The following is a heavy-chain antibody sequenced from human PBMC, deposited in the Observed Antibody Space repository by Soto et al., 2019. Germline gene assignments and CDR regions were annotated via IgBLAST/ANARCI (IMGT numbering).Heavy chain of an antibody. J-gene: IGHJ5*02. Sequence: LSLTCTVSVVSISTYCWSWIRQPPGKGLEWIGYISYSGRTNYNPSLKSRVTIAEDTSKNHFYLSLMSVTAADTAVYYCARGNRQKWLGDNWFDPWGQGTLVTVSS. CDR1: VVSISTYC. CDR3: ARGNRQKWLGDNWFDP. D-gene: IGHD6-19*01. CDR2: ISYSGRT. V-gene: IGHV4-59*01.